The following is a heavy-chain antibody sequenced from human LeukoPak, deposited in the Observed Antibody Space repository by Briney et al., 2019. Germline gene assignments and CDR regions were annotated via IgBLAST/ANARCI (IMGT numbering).Heavy chain of an antibody. CDR1: GFTFSSYW. Sequence: GGSLRLSCAASGFTFSSYWMSWVRQAPGKGLEWVANIKQDGSEKYYVDSVKGRFTISRDNAKNSLYLQMNSLRAEDTAVYYCAKDPSGSGYFLLQYYFDYWGQGTLVTVSS. J-gene: IGHJ4*02. V-gene: IGHV3-7*03. CDR3: AKDPSGSGYFLLQYYFDY. CDR2: IKQDGSEK. D-gene: IGHD3-22*01.